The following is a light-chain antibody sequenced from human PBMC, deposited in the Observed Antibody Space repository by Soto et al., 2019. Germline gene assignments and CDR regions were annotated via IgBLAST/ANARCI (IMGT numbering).Light chain of an antibody. J-gene: IGLJ1*01. CDR3: GTWDSRLSVGSYV. CDR2: DNN. Sequence: QCVRTHVASGSTAPGQNVPISCSGSSSNIGNNYVSWYQQLPGTAPKLLIYDNNKRPSGIPYRFSGSKSGTSATLGITGLQTGDEADYYCGTWDSRLSVGSYVFGPGPKVPVL. CDR1: SSNIGNNY. V-gene: IGLV1-51*01.